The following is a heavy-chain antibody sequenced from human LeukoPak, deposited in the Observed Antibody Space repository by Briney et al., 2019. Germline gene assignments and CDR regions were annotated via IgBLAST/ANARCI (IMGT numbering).Heavy chain of an antibody. Sequence: GGSLRLSCAASGFTFSSYEINWVRQAPGKGLEWISYISSGGSIFYNADSVMGRFTISRDNAKNSLYLQMNSLRAEDTAVYYCARARGIDLESRGLDYWGQGTLVTVSS. J-gene: IGHJ4*02. V-gene: IGHV3-48*03. CDR2: ISSGGSIF. CDR1: GFTFSSYE. D-gene: IGHD3-10*01. CDR3: ARARGIDLESRGLDY.